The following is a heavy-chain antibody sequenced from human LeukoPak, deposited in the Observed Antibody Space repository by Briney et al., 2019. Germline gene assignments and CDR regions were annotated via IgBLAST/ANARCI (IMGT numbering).Heavy chain of an antibody. D-gene: IGHD3-10*01. CDR2: IISIFGTA. V-gene: IGHV1-69*05. Sequence: GASVKVSCKASGGNFSSYAFSWVRQATGQGLEWMGGIISIFGTANYAQKFQGRVTITTDETTSTAYMELSSLRSEDTAVYYCAICRGGYYASFDYWGQGTLVTVSS. J-gene: IGHJ4*02. CDR3: AICRGGYYASFDY. CDR1: GGNFSSYA.